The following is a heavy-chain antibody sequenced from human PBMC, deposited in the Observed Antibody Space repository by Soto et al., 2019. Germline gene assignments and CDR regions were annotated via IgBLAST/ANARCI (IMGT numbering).Heavy chain of an antibody. CDR3: ASEYCSGGRCYYYGMDV. V-gene: IGHV3-33*01. J-gene: IGHJ6*02. CDR1: GFTFSSYG. CDR2: IWYDGSNK. D-gene: IGHD2-15*01. Sequence: QVQLVESGGGVVQPGRSLRLSCAASGFTFSSYGMHWVRQAPDKGLEWVAVIWYDGSNKYYADSVKGRFTISRDNSKNTLYLQMNGRRAEDTAVYYCASEYCSGGRCYYYGMDVWGQGTTVTVSS.